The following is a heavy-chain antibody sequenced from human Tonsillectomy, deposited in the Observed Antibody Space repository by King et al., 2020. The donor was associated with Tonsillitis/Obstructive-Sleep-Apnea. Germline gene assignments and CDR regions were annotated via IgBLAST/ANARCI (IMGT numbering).Heavy chain of an antibody. D-gene: IGHD3-9*01. J-gene: IGHJ5*02. CDR1: GFTFSSYV. V-gene: IGHV3-30*04. CDR3: AIDGGYFDWFDP. Sequence: VQLVESGGGVVQPGRSLRLSCAASGFTFSSYVIHWVRQAPGKGLEWVAVISYDGSNKYYADSVKGRFTIYRDNSKNMLYLRMNSLRTEDTAVYFCAIDGGYFDWFDPWGEGTLVTVSS. CDR2: ISYDGSNK.